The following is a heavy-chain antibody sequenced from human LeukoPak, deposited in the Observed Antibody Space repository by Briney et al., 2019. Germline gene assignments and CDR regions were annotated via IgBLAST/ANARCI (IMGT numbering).Heavy chain of an antibody. CDR3: ARVSGRLERQSDLGY. V-gene: IGHV3-21*01. D-gene: IGHD1-1*01. J-gene: IGHJ4*02. CDR2: ISGDSTYI. CDR1: GFTFASYS. Sequence: GGSLRLSCAASGFTFASYSVNWVRQAPGKGLEWVSSISGDSTYIYNAGSVKGRFTISRDNAQASLYLQMISLRADDTAVYYCARVSGRLERQSDLGYWGQGTLVIVSS.